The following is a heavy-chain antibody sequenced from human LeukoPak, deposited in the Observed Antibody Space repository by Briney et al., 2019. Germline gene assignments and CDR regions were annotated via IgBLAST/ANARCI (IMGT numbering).Heavy chain of an antibody. CDR1: GFTFSSYG. CDR3: AKYRNSGKYYFDY. D-gene: IGHD6-19*01. V-gene: IGHV3-33*06. Sequence: PGGSLRLSCAASGFTFSSYGMHWVRQAPGKGLEWVAVIWYDGSNKYYADSVKGRFTISRDNSKNTLYLQMNSLRAEDTAVYYCAKYRNSGKYYFDYWGQGTLVTVSS. CDR2: IWYDGSNK. J-gene: IGHJ4*02.